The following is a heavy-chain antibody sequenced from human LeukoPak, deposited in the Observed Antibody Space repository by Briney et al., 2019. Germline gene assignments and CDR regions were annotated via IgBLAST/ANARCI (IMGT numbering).Heavy chain of an antibody. CDR1: GYTFIDHY. J-gene: IGHJ3*02. Sequence: ASVKVSCKVSGYTFIDHYIHWVQQAPGKGLEWMGLVDPEGSETTYAEKFQGRVTIIVDTFTETAYLELSSLTSEDTAVYYCATGRGSSAWYGALAMWGQGTMVTASS. V-gene: IGHV1-69-2*01. CDR3: ATGRGSSAWYGALAM. D-gene: IGHD6-19*01. CDR2: VDPEGSET.